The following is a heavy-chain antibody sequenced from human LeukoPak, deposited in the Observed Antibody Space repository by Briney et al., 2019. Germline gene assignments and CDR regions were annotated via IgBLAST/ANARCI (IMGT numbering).Heavy chain of an antibody. CDR2: ISTYNGNT. V-gene: IGHV1-18*04. CDR1: GYTFTTYD. J-gene: IGHJ4*02. D-gene: IGHD2-15*01. CDR3: ARRSGGGGFDY. Sequence: GASVKVSCKASGYTFTTYDISWVRQAPGQGLEWMGWISTYNGNTNYAQNLQGRVTTTTDTSTSSAFMALRSLRSDDAAVYYCARRSGGGGFDYWGQGTLVTVSS.